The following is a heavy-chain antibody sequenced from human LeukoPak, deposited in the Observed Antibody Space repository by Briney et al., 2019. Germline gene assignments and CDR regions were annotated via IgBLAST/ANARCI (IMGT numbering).Heavy chain of an antibody. J-gene: IGHJ3*02. V-gene: IGHV4-34*01. Sequence: PSETLSLTCAVSGGSFSGYFWSWIRQPPGKGLEWIGEINHSGSTNYNTSLKSRVAISVDASKNQFSLKLSSVTAADTAVYYCARRGRITIFGVVPDDAFDIWGQGTMVTVSS. D-gene: IGHD3-3*01. CDR1: GGSFSGYF. CDR2: INHSGST. CDR3: ARRGRITIFGVVPDDAFDI.